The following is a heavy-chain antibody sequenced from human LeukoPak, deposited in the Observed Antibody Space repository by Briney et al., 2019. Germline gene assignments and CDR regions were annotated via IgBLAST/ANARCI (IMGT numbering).Heavy chain of an antibody. Sequence: SQTLSLTCAISGDSVSSNSAGWNWIRQSLSRGLEWLGRTYYRSKWYNDYAVSVKSRISINPDTSKNQFSLQLNSVTPEDTAVYYCARGGGSLNYWGQGTLVTVSS. D-gene: IGHD1-26*01. J-gene: IGHJ4*02. V-gene: IGHV6-1*01. CDR1: GDSVSSNSAG. CDR2: TYYRSKWYN. CDR3: ARGGGSLNY.